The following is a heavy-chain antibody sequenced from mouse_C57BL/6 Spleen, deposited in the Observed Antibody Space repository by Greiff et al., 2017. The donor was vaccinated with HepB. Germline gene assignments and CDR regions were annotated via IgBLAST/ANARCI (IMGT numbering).Heavy chain of an antibody. D-gene: IGHD1-1*01. CDR3: ARPATVVATPFDY. V-gene: IGHV5-17*01. CDR2: ISSGSSTI. Sequence: EVQRVESGEGLVKPGGSLKLSCAASGFTFSDYGMHWVRQAPEKGLEWVAYISSGSSTIYYADTVKGRFTISRDNAKNTLFLQMTSLRSEDTAMYYCARPATVVATPFDYWGQGTTLTVSS. CDR1: GFTFSDYG. J-gene: IGHJ2*01.